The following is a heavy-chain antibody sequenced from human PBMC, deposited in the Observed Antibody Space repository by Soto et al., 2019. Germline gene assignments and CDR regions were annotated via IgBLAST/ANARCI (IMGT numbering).Heavy chain of an antibody. CDR1: GFTFSSYS. CDR3: ARDVPRPGYSSSWFPRAADDYYYYGMDV. CDR2: ISSGISYI. V-gene: IGHV3-21*01. D-gene: IGHD6-13*01. Sequence: PGGSLRLSCAASGFTFSSYSMNWVRQAPGKGLEWVSSISSGISYIYYADSVKGRFTISRDNAKNSLYLQMNSLRAEDTAVYYCARDVPRPGYSSSWFPRAADDYYYYGMDVWGQGTTVTVSS. J-gene: IGHJ6*02.